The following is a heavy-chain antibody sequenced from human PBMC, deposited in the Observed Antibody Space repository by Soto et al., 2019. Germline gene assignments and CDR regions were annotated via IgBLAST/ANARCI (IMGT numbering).Heavy chain of an antibody. CDR1: GFTFSSYA. Sequence: EVQLLESGGGLVQPGGSLRLSCAASGFTFSSYAMSWVRQAPGKGLERVSAISGSGGSTYYADSVKGRFTISRDNSKNTLYLQMNSLRAEDTAVYYCAKDLLGPGYCSGGSCYSSYWGQGTLVTVSS. J-gene: IGHJ4*02. CDR3: AKDLLGPGYCSGGSCYSSY. CDR2: ISGSGGST. D-gene: IGHD2-15*01. V-gene: IGHV3-23*01.